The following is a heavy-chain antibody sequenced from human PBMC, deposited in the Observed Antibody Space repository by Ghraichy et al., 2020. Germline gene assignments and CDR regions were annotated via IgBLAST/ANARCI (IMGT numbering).Heavy chain of an antibody. D-gene: IGHD1-14*01. V-gene: IGHV4-31*03. CDR3: ARDRGWEPGYYYYYGMDV. CDR1: GGSISGGGYY. CDR2: IYYSGST. Sequence: TVSGGSISGGGYYWSWIRQHPGKGLEWIGYIYYSGSTYDNPSLKSRVTISVDTSKNQFSLKLSSVTAADTAGYYCARDRGWEPGYYYYYGMDVWGQGTTVTVSS. J-gene: IGHJ6*02.